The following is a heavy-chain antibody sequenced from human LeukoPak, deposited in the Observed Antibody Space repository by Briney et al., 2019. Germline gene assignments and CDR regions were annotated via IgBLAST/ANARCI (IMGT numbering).Heavy chain of an antibody. J-gene: IGHJ4*02. CDR1: GFTFSSYE. Sequence: GGSLRLSCAASGFTFSSYEMNWVRQAPGKGLEWVSSISSSSSYVYYADSVKGRFTTSRDNAKNTLYLQMNSLRADDTAVYYCAREWSGFGELPDNWGQGTLVTVSS. D-gene: IGHD3-10*01. CDR3: AREWSGFGELPDN. V-gene: IGHV3-21*01. CDR2: ISSSSSYV.